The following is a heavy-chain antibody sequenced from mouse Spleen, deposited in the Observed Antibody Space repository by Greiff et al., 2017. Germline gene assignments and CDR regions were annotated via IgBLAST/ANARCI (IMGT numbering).Heavy chain of an antibody. CDR1: GYSFTGYY. CDR3: ARRYGNYLPCFAY. V-gene: IGHV1-42*01. CDR2: INPSTGGT. J-gene: IGHJ3*01. Sequence: VQLKQSGPELVKPGASVKISCKASGYSFTGYYMNWVKQSPEKSLEWIGEINPSTGGTTYNQKFKAKATLTVDKSSSTAYMQLKSLTSEDSAVYYCARRYGNYLPCFAYWGQGTLVTV. D-gene: IGHD2-1*01.